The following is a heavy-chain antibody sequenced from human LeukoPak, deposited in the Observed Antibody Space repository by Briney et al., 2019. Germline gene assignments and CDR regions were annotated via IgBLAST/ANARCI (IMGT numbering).Heavy chain of an antibody. V-gene: IGHV1-18*01. CDR1: GYTFTSYG. J-gene: IGHJ5*02. CDR3: ARDGGFVVVPAANNWFDP. Sequence: ASVKVSCKASGYTFTSYGISWVRQAPGQGLEWMGWISAYNGNTNYAQKLQGRVTMTTDTSTSTAYMELRSLRSDDTAVYYCARDGGFVVVPAANNWFDPWGQGTLVTVSP. CDR2: ISAYNGNT. D-gene: IGHD2-2*01.